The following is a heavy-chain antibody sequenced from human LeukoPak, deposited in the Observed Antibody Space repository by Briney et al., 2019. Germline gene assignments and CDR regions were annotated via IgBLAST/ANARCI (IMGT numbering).Heavy chain of an antibody. CDR2: VDHSFGTT. Sequence: GGSLRLSCAASGFTFGDYWMSWVRQAPGKGLEWVSTVDHSFGTTHYADSVKGRFTISRDDSKNTVSLQMNSLRVEDAALYYCVPLPAGNFPGFDYWGQGTRVTVSS. V-gene: IGHV3-23*01. J-gene: IGHJ4*02. D-gene: IGHD1-7*01. CDR3: VPLPAGNFPGFDY. CDR1: GFTFGDYW.